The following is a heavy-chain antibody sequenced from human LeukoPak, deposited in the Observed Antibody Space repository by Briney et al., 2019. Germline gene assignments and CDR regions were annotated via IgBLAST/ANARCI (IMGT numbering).Heavy chain of an antibody. CDR3: ARGRLRRY. V-gene: IGHV4-34*01. Sequence: SETLSLTCAVYGGSFSGYYWSWIRQPPGKGLEWIGEINHSGSTNYNPSLKSRVAISVDTSKNQFSLKLSSVTAADTAVYYCARGRLRRYWGQGTLVTVSS. CDR2: INHSGST. D-gene: IGHD4-17*01. CDR1: GGSFSGYY. J-gene: IGHJ4*02.